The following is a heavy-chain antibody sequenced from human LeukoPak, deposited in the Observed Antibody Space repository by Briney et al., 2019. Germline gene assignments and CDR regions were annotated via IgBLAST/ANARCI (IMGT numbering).Heavy chain of an antibody. J-gene: IGHJ5*02. D-gene: IGHD1-14*01. CDR2: IRIDGSDT. CDR3: ARHRGEGTTLVP. V-gene: IGHV3-74*01. Sequence: GGSLRLSCAASGFNVNSYWMHWVRQAPGKGLVWVSLIRIDGSDTDYADSVRGRFTTSRDNAKNALYLQMDSLRVEDTAIYYCARHRGEGTTLVPWGEGTLVSVSS. CDR1: GFNVNSYW.